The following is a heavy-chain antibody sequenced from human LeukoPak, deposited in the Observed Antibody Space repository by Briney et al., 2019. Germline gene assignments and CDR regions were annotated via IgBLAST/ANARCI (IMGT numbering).Heavy chain of an antibody. D-gene: IGHD3-10*01. CDR2: IIPIFGTA. V-gene: IGHV1-69*13. CDR1: GGTFSSYA. J-gene: IGHJ4*02. Sequence: SVKVSCKASGGTFSSYAISWVRQAPGQGLEWMGGIIPIFGTANYAQKFQGRVTITADESTSTAYMELSSLRSEDTAVYYCATHYYGSGSYYPYFDYWGQETLVTVSS. CDR3: ATHYYGSGSYYPYFDY.